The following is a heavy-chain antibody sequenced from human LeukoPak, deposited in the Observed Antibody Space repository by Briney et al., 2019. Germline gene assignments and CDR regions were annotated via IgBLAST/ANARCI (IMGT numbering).Heavy chain of an antibody. CDR2: MNPNSGNT. D-gene: IGHD5-18*01. J-gene: IGHJ6*03. CDR3: ATQDTAMDMDV. V-gene: IGHV1-8*01. Sequence: ASVKVSCKASGYTFTSYDINWVRQATGQGLEWMGWMNPNSGNTGYAQKFQGRVTITADESTSTAYMELSSLRSEDTAVYYCATQDTAMDMDVWGKGTTVTVSS. CDR1: GYTFTSYD.